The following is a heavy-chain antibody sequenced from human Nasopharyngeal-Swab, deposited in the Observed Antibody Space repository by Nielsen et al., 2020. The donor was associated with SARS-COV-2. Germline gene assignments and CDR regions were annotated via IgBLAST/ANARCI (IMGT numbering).Heavy chain of an antibody. D-gene: IGHD3-10*01. CDR2: IYYSGST. Sequence: RQAPGKGLEWIGYIYYSGSTYYNPSLKSRVTISVDTSKNQFSLKLSSVTAADTAVYYCARGDRGQLEKNDYWGQGTLVTSPQ. CDR3: ARGDRGQLEKNDY. V-gene: IGHV4-30-4*01. J-gene: IGHJ4*02.